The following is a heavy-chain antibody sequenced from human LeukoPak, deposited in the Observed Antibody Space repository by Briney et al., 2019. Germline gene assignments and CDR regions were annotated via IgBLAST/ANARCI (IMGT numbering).Heavy chain of an antibody. CDR1: GGSIGSDY. Sequence: SETLSLTCTVSGGSIGSDYWTWIRQPPGKGLEYIGYIYYTGGTNYNPSLKSRVTISVDTSKNQFSLKLSSVTAADTAVYYCARVSGYGLDFDYWGQGTLVTVSS. D-gene: IGHD5-12*01. CDR2: IYYTGGT. V-gene: IGHV4-59*01. J-gene: IGHJ4*02. CDR3: ARVSGYGLDFDY.